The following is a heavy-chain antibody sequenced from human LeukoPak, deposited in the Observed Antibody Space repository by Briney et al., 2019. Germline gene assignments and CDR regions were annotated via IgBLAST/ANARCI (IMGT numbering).Heavy chain of an antibody. Sequence: PSETLSLTCTVSGGSLSSGDYYWSWIRQPPGKGLEWIGYIYYSGSTYYNPSLKSRVTISVDTSKNQFSLKLSSVTAADTAVYYCARVEATDSGSYYLHFDYWGQGTLVTVSS. CDR3: ARVEATDSGSYYLHFDY. CDR1: GGSLSSGDYY. D-gene: IGHD1-26*01. V-gene: IGHV4-30-4*08. CDR2: IYYSGST. J-gene: IGHJ4*02.